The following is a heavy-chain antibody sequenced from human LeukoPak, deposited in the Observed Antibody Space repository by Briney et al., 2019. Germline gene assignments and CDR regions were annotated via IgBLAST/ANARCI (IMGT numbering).Heavy chain of an antibody. CDR2: IYYSGST. J-gene: IGHJ5*02. D-gene: IGHD6-13*01. Sequence: PSETLSLTCTVSGGSISSYYWSWIRQPPGKGLEWIGYIYYSGSTNYNPSLKSRVTISVDTSKNQFSLKLSSVTAADTAVYYCARETSAGPFDPWGQGTLVTVSS. CDR3: ARETSAGPFDP. CDR1: GGSISSYY. V-gene: IGHV4-59*01.